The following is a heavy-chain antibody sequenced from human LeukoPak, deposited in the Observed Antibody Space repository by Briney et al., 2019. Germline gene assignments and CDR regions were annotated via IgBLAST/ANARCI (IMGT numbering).Heavy chain of an antibody. CDR3: ARDRSGWPKYNWFDH. J-gene: IGHJ5*02. CDR1: GGSISSYY. V-gene: IGHV4-59*01. CDR2: IHYGGST. D-gene: IGHD6-19*01. Sequence: PSETLSLTCIVSGGSISSYYWNWIRQPPGKGLEWIGYIHYGGSTKHNPSLESRVTISIDTSKNQFSLNLSSVTAADTAVYYCARDRSGWPKYNWFDHWGQGTLVTVSS.